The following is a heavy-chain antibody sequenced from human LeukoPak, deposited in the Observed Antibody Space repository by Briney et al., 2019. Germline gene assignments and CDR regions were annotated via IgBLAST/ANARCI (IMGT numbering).Heavy chain of an antibody. CDR1: GYTFTSYG. V-gene: IGHV1-18*01. CDR3: ARDGGRGWYQDFEAFDI. D-gene: IGHD6-19*01. J-gene: IGHJ3*02. CDR2: ISAYNGNT. Sequence: GASVKVSCKASGYTFTSYGISWVRQAPGQGLEWMGWISAYNGNTNYAQKLQGRVTITTDTSTSTAYMELRSLRSDDTAVYYCARDGGRGWYQDFEAFDIWGQGTMVTVSS.